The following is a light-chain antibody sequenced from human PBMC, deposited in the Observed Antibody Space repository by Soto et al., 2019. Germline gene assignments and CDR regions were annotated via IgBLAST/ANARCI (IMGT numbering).Light chain of an antibody. J-gene: IGKJ1*01. V-gene: IGKV1-5*03. CDR3: QQSNSYPWT. CDR1: QSISPY. Sequence: DIQMTQSPSTLSASAGDRVTITCRASQSISPYLAWYQQKPGKAPKLLIYMASSLQSGVPSRFSGSGSGTEFTLIIRSMQPDDFATYYCQQSNSYPWTFGQGTQVDIK. CDR2: MAS.